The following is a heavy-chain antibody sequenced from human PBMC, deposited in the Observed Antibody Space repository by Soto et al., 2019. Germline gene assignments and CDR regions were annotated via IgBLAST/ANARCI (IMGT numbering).Heavy chain of an antibody. J-gene: IGHJ5*02. CDR3: ATWPVDTAMDPYNWFDP. CDR1: GCTFTSYD. Sequence: GASVKVSCKASGCTFTSYDINWVRPATGQGLEWMGWMNPNSGNTGYAQKFQGRVTMTRNTSISTAYMELSSLRSEDTAVYYCATWPVDTAMDPYNWFDPWGQGTLVTVSS. CDR2: MNPNSGNT. V-gene: IGHV1-8*01. D-gene: IGHD5-18*01.